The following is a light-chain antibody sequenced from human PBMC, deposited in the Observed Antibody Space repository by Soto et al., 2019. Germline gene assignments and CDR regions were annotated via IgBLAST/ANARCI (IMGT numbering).Light chain of an antibody. Sequence: QSGLTQPASVCGSPGQSMSISCTGTSSDVGTYNLVSWYQHHPGKAPKLMVYERTTRPSSVSTRFSGSKSGDTASLTISALQAEDEADYYCCSYVGSSTYVFGTGTKVTVL. CDR1: SSDVGTYNL. J-gene: IGLJ1*01. CDR2: ERT. V-gene: IGLV2-23*01. CDR3: CSYVGSSTYV.